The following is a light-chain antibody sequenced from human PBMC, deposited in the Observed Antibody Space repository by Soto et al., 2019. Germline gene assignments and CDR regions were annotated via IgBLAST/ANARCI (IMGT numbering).Light chain of an antibody. Sequence: DVQMTQSPSTLSASVGDRVIITCRASQNIGDWLAWFQQKPGRAPKLLIYKASNLESGVPSTFSGSASGTEFTLTISSLQPADFATYYCQQYYDYSWTFGQGTKVDIK. J-gene: IGKJ1*01. CDR3: QQYYDYSWT. CDR1: QNIGDW. CDR2: KAS. V-gene: IGKV1-5*03.